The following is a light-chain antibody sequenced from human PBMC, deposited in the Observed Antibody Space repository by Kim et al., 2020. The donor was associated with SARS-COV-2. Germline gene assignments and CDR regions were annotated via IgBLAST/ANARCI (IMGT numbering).Light chain of an antibody. J-gene: IGLJ3*02. V-gene: IGLV1-44*01. CDR3: AGWDDNLDAEV. CDR1: SSNLGTNG. Sequence: GERVTISCPGLSSNLGTNGIHWYQQFPETAPEVLIYKNNQRPSGVPDRFSGSKSGTSASLAISGLQSEDEGDYYCAGWDDNLDAEVFGGGTQLTVL. CDR2: KNN.